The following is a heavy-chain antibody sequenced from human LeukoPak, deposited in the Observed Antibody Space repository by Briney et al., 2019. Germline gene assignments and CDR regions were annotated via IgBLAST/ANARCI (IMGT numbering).Heavy chain of an antibody. CDR2: INQDGSAK. Sequence: GGSLRLFCGASGFXFSNSWMSWLRQAPGKGLEWVANINQDGSAKYYVDSVKGRFTISRDNAQNSLFLQMNSLRDEDTAVYYCTRSYYQNWFDPWGQGILVTVSS. V-gene: IGHV3-7*04. CDR3: TRSYYQNWFDP. CDR1: GFXFSNSW. D-gene: IGHD3-10*01. J-gene: IGHJ5*02.